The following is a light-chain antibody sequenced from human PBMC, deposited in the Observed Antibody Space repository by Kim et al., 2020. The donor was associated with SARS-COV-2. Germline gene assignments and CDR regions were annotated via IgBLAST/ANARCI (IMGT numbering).Light chain of an antibody. CDR1: QSVSNR. V-gene: IGKV3-15*01. Sequence: EIVMTQSPATLSVSPGERATLSCRAGQSVSNRLAWYQQKPGQAPRLLIDGASTRATDVPARFSGSGSATDFTLTISSLQSEDFAVYYCQQYNDWPYTLGQGTKLEI. CDR2: GAS. CDR3: QQYNDWPYT. J-gene: IGKJ2*01.